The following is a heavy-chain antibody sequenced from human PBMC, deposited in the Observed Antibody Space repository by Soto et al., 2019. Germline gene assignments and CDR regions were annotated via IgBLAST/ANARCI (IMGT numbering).Heavy chain of an antibody. CDR3: ARGGYNYPNWFDP. CDR2: IYYSGST. Sequence: QVQLQESGPGLVKPSETLSLTCTVSGGSISGSYWSWIRQPPGKGLELIGYIYYSGSTNYNPSLKSRVTISVDTSKSQFSLKLSSVTAADTAVYYCARGGYNYPNWFDPWGQRTLVTVSS. J-gene: IGHJ5*02. V-gene: IGHV4-59*01. CDR1: GGSISGSY. D-gene: IGHD5-18*01.